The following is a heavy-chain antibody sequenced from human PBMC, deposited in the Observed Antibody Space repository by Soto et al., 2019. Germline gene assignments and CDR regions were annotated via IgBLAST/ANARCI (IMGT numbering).Heavy chain of an antibody. J-gene: IGHJ6*03. CDR1: GFTFSSYA. Sequence: GGSLRLSCAASGFTFSSYAMSWVRQAPGKGLEWVSAISGSGGSTYYADSVKGRFTISRDNSKNTLYLQMNSLRAEDTAVYYCAKNRDNYDSAMYYYYYYMDVWGKGTTVTVSS. D-gene: IGHD5-12*01. V-gene: IGHV3-23*01. CDR2: ISGSGGST. CDR3: AKNRDNYDSAMYYYYYYMDV.